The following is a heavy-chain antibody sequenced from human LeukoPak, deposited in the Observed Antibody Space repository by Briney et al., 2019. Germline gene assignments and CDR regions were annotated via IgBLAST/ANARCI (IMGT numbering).Heavy chain of an antibody. Sequence: SETLSLTCAVYGGSFSGYYWSWIRQPPGKGLEWIGEINHSGSTNYNPSLKSRVTISVDTSKNQFSLKLSSVTAADTAVYYCARDRIAAAGIAGKLGYWGQGTLVTVSS. J-gene: IGHJ4*02. CDR1: GGSFSGYY. D-gene: IGHD6-13*01. CDR3: ARDRIAAAGIAGKLGY. CDR2: INHSGST. V-gene: IGHV4-34*01.